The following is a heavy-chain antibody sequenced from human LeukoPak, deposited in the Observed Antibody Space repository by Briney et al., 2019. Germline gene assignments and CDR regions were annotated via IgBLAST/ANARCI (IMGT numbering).Heavy chain of an antibody. CDR1: GFPFSSYW. CDR3: ARRYFDY. J-gene: IGHJ4*02. Sequence: GGSLRLSCAASGFPFSSYWMQWVRQAPGKGPEWVANIKQDGSEKYYADSVKGRFIISRDNAKNALYLQMSSLRAEDTAIYYCARRYFDYWGQGTLVTVSS. V-gene: IGHV3-7*03. CDR2: IKQDGSEK.